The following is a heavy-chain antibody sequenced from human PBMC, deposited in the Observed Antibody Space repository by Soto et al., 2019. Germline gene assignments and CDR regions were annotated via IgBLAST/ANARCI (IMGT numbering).Heavy chain of an antibody. CDR2: IIPLFRTP. D-gene: IGHD4-4*01. Sequence: QVQLVQSGAEMTEPGSSVKVSCKTSGGTFSSSAISWLRQAPGQGLEWMGGIIPLFRTPDYAQKFQGRVTIAADESTSTAYMELSSLRSEGTAVYYCARDNDRLQLGGNYYYILDVWGQGTTITVSS. CDR1: GGTFSSSA. V-gene: IGHV1-69*12. J-gene: IGHJ6*02. CDR3: ARDNDRLQLGGNYYYILDV.